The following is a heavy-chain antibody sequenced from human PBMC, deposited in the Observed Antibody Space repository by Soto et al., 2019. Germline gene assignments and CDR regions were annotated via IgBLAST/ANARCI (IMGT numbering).Heavy chain of an antibody. V-gene: IGHV3-53*01. CDR2: IYSGGTT. J-gene: IGHJ4*02. Sequence: EVQLVESGGGLIQPGGSLRLSCAASGFTVSSSYITWVRQAPGKGLEWISVIYSGGTTYYADSVKGRFTISRDNSKNTLYLQTTSLRDEDTPLYYCARGRGHCNDGGSHSGPLDYWGQGTLVTVSS. D-gene: IGHD2-8*01. CDR3: ARGRGHCNDGGSHSGPLDY. CDR1: GFTVSSSY.